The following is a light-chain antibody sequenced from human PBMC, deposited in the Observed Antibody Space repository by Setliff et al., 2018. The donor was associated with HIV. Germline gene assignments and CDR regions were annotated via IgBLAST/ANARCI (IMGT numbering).Light chain of an antibody. CDR1: SSDIGSYNL. CDR2: DVS. V-gene: IGLV2-14*02. Sequence: QSALTQPASVSGSPGQSITISCTGTSSDIGSYNLVSWYQQHPGKAPKLMMYDVSKRPSGVSNRFSGSKSGNTASLTISGLQAEDESDYYCSSYASSSSVVFGGGTKVTVL. CDR3: SSYASSSSVV. J-gene: IGLJ2*01.